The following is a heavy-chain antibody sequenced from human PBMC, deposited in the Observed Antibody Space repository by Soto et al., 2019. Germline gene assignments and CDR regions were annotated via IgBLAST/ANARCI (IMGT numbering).Heavy chain of an antibody. Sequence: GESLKISCKGSEYSFAGYWITWVRQKPGKGLEWMGRIDPSDSQTYYSPSFRGHVTISVTKSITTVFLQWSSLRASDTAMYYCARQIYDSDTGPNFQYYFDSWGQGTPVTVSS. V-gene: IGHV5-10-1*01. D-gene: IGHD3-22*01. J-gene: IGHJ4*02. CDR1: EYSFAGYW. CDR2: IDPSDSQT. CDR3: ARQIYDSDTGPNFQYYFDS.